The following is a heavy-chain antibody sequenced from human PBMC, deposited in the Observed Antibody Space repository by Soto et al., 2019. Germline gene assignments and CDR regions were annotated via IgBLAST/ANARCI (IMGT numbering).Heavy chain of an antibody. J-gene: IGHJ4*02. D-gene: IGHD4-17*01. Sequence: SETLSLTCTVSGGSISSGNCYWSWIRQPPGKGLEWIGFISYSGTTHYSASLRSRVSISVDTSKNQFSLDLSSVTAADTAVYYCATMGTPVTGLYYFDYWGQGTLVTVSS. CDR3: ATMGTPVTGLYYFDY. CDR1: GGSISSGNCY. V-gene: IGHV4-30-4*01. CDR2: ISYSGTT.